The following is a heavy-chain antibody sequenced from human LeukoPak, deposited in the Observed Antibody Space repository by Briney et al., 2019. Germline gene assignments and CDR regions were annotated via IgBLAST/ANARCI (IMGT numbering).Heavy chain of an antibody. CDR3: ARDRREWLQSKGTYYFDY. CDR2: ISAYNGNT. D-gene: IGHD5-24*01. CDR1: GYTFTSYG. V-gene: IGHV1-18*01. Sequence: ASVKVSCKASGYTFTSYGISWVRQAPGQGLEWMGWISAYNGNTNYAQKLQGRVTMTTDTSTRTAYMELRSLRSEDTAVYYCARDRREWLQSKGTYYFDYWGQGTLVTVSS. J-gene: IGHJ4*02.